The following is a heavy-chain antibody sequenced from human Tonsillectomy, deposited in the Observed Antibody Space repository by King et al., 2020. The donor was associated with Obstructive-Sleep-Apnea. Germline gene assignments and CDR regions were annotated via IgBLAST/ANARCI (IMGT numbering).Heavy chain of an antibody. D-gene: IGHD2-2*01. CDR3: AGHDSVVVPAAPNYGMDV. Sequence: VQLVESGGGLVKPGGSLRLSCAASGFTFSDYYMSWIRQAPGKGLEWVSYISSSSSYTNYADFVKGRFTISRDNARNSLYLQMNSLRAEDTAVYYCAGHDSVVVPAAPNYGMDVWGQGTTVTVSS. CDR1: GFTFSDYY. V-gene: IGHV3-11*06. CDR2: ISSSSSYT. J-gene: IGHJ6*02.